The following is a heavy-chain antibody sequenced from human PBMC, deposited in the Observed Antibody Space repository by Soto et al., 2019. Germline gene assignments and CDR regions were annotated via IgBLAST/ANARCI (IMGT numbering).Heavy chain of an antibody. J-gene: IGHJ3*02. CDR2: ISSDGSNK. CDR3: AKVGSSWFEGAFDI. D-gene: IGHD6-13*01. Sequence: GGSQRLSSAASGFIFSRYDMHWLRQAPGKGLEWVAVISSDGSNKYYADSVKGRFTISRDTSKNTLYLQMNSLRPEDTAMYYCAKVGSSWFEGAFDIWGQGTMVTVSS. CDR1: GFIFSRYD. V-gene: IGHV3-30*18.